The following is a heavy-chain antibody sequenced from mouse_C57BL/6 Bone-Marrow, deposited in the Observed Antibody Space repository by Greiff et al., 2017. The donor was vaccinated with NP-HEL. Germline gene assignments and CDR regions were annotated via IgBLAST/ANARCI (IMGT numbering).Heavy chain of an antibody. V-gene: IGHV1-82*01. CDR1: GYAFSSSW. CDR3: ARKEEAELRLGDFDY. J-gene: IGHJ2*01. CDR2: IYPGDGDT. D-gene: IGHD3-2*02. Sequence: VQLQQSGPELVKPGASVKISCKASGYAFSSSWMNWVKQRPGKGLEWIGRIYPGDGDTNYNGKFKGKATLTADKSSSTAYMQLSSLTSEDSAVYYCARKEEAELRLGDFDYWGQGTTLTVSS.